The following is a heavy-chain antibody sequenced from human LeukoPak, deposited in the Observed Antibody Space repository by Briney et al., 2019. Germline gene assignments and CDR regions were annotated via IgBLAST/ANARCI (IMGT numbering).Heavy chain of an antibody. Sequence: GGSLRLSCAASGFTFSSYAMSWVRQAPGKGPEWVSVISGSGGSTYYADSVKGRFTISRDDSKNTLFLQINSLRAEDTAVYYCAKGRYYDSSGALDHWGQGTLVTVSS. J-gene: IGHJ4*02. CDR3: AKGRYYDSSGALDH. CDR1: GFTFSSYA. CDR2: ISGSGGST. V-gene: IGHV3-23*01. D-gene: IGHD3-22*01.